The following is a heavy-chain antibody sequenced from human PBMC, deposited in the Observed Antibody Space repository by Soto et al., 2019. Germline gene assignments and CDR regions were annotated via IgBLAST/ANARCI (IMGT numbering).Heavy chain of an antibody. D-gene: IGHD3-3*01. CDR2: IGTAGDT. Sequence: GGSLRLSCAASGFTFSSYDMHWVRQATGKGLEWVSAIGTAGDTYYPGSVKGRFTISRENAKNSLYLQMNSLRAEDTAVYYCARAGFGVVMAYWGQGTLVTVSS. V-gene: IGHV3-13*01. J-gene: IGHJ4*02. CDR1: GFTFSSYD. CDR3: ARAGFGVVMAY.